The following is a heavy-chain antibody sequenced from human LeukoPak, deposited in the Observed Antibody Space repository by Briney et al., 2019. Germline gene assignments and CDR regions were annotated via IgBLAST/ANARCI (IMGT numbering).Heavy chain of an antibody. J-gene: IGHJ4*02. CDR1: GGSTTGYF. D-gene: IGHD5-12*01. CDR2: VYYSGRT. CDR3: ARGVWNSGYDWAPN. Sequence: SETLSLTCTVSGGSTTGYFWTWIRQPPGKGLEWIGYVYYSGRTSYNPSLKSRVTISVDTSKNQFSLKLSSVTAADTAVYYCARGVWNSGYDWAPNWGQGTLVTVSS. V-gene: IGHV4-59*12.